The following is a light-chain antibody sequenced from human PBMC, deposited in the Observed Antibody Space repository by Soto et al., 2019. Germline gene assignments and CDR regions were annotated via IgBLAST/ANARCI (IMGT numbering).Light chain of an antibody. CDR3: QQYNKWPQT. CDR2: GAS. V-gene: IGKV3-15*01. CDR1: QSVAND. Sequence: EVVFTQSPATLAVSPGERAPPSRRASQSVANDLAWYQHKPGQAPRLLTHGASTRATGIPARFSGVGSGTEFTLTISSLQSEDFAVYYCQQYNKWPQTFGQGTRLEIK. J-gene: IGKJ5*01.